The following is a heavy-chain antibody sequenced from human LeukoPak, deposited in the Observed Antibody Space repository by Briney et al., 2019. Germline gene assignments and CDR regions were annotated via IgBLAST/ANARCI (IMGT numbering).Heavy chain of an antibody. D-gene: IGHD3-22*01. CDR1: GGSIRSYY. Sequence: PSETLSLTCTVSGGSIRSYYWSWIRQPPGKGLECIGYIYYIGSTNYNPSLKSRVTISLDTSKSQFSLKLSSVTAADTAVYYCARDRSGYYNFDYWGQGTLVTVSS. V-gene: IGHV4-59*01. CDR2: IYYIGST. CDR3: ARDRSGYYNFDY. J-gene: IGHJ4*02.